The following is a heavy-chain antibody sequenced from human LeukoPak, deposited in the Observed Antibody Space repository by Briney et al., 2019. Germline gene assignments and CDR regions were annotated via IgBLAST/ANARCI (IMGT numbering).Heavy chain of an antibody. V-gene: IGHV3-48*03. CDR3: ARGEDITIFGVVIMAYYYYYYMDV. Sequence: GGSLRLSCAASGFTFSTYEMNWVRQAPGKGLEWVAYITTSGGTTYSADSVKGRFTISRDNAKNSLYLQMNSLRAEDTAVYYCARGEDITIFGVVIMAYYYYYYMDVWGKGTTVTVSS. J-gene: IGHJ6*03. CDR1: GFTFSTYE. D-gene: IGHD3-3*01. CDR2: ITTSGGTT.